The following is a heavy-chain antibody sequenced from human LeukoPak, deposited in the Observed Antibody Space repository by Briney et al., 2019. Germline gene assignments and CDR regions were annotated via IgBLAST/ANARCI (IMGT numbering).Heavy chain of an antibody. Sequence: GGSLRVSCAASGFTFSSYSMNWVRQAPGNGLEWVSSISSSSSYIYYADSVKGRFTISRDNAKNSLYLQMNSLRAEDTAVYYCARLVDYYGMDVWGQGTTVTVSS. J-gene: IGHJ6*02. D-gene: IGHD2-8*02. CDR1: GFTFSSYS. CDR2: ISSSSSYI. V-gene: IGHV3-21*01. CDR3: ARLVDYYGMDV.